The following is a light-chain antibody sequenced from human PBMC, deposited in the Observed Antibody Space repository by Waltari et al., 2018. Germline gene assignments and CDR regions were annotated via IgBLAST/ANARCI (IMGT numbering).Light chain of an antibody. CDR2: DVS. CDR3: CSYAGSYTLV. V-gene: IGLV2-11*01. CDR1: SSDVGGYNY. J-gene: IGLJ2*01. Sequence: QSALTQPRSVSGSPGQSVTISCTGTSSDVGGYNYVSWYQQHPGKAPKLIVYDVSKRPSGVPDRFSGPKSVNTASLTISGLQAEDEADYYCCSYAGSYTLVFGGGTKLTVL.